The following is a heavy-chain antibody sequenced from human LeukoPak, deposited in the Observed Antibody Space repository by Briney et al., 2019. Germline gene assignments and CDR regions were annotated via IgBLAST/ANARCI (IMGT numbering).Heavy chain of an antibody. CDR3: ARDSPPSYCSSTSCYRMRWFDP. J-gene: IGHJ5*02. Sequence: SETLSLTCTVSGGSISSYYWTWIRQPPGKGLEWIGYIYYSGSTNYNPSLKSRVTISVDTSKNQFSLKLSSVTAADTAVYYCARDSPPSYCSSTSCYRMRWFDPWGQGTLVTVSS. D-gene: IGHD2-2*01. V-gene: IGHV4-59*12. CDR2: IYYSGST. CDR1: GGSISSYY.